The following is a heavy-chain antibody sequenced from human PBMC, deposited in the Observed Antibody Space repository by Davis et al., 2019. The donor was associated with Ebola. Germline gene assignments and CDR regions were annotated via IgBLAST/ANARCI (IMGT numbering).Heavy chain of an antibody. J-gene: IGHJ4*02. CDR1: GGSFSGYY. Sequence: MPSETLSLTCAVYGGSFSGYYWSWIRQHPGKGLEWIGYIYYSGSTYYNPSLKSRVTISVDTSKNQFSLKLSSVTAADTAVYYCARVRDERFLEWLYIDYWGQGTLVTVSS. D-gene: IGHD3-3*01. V-gene: IGHV4-31*11. CDR3: ARVRDERFLEWLYIDY. CDR2: IYYSGST.